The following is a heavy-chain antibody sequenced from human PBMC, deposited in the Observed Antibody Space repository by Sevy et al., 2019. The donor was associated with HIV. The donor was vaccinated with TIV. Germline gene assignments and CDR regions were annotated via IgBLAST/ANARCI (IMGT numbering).Heavy chain of an antibody. CDR1: GFTFINAW. Sequence: GGSLRLSCAVSGFTFINAWMTGVRQAPGKGLEWVGRIKSKTDGGTTHYAAPVKGRFTISRDDSKNTLFLNMNNLKIEDTAIYYCVTPRGFYHSDWGQGTLVTVSS. J-gene: IGHJ4*02. D-gene: IGHD3-16*02. V-gene: IGHV3-15*01. CDR3: VTPRGFYHSD. CDR2: IKSKTDGGTT.